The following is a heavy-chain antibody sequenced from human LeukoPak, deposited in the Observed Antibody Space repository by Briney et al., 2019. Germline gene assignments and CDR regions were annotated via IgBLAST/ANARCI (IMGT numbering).Heavy chain of an antibody. Sequence: PSETLSLTCTVSGGSISSYYWSWIRQPAGKGLEWIGRIYTSGSTNHNPSLKSRVTMSVDTSKNQFSLKLSSVTAADTAVYYCARDLGSGSYLGWFDPWGQGTLVTVSS. CDR1: GGSISSYY. D-gene: IGHD3-10*02. V-gene: IGHV4-4*07. CDR2: IYTSGST. CDR3: ARDLGSGSYLGWFDP. J-gene: IGHJ5*02.